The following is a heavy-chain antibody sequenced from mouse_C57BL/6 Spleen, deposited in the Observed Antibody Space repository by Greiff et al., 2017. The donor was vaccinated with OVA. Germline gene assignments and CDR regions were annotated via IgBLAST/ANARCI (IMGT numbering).Heavy chain of an antibody. D-gene: IGHD1-1*01. CDR1: GYTFTSYW. CDR3: AREDTTVVATCDY. CDR2: IHPNSGST. J-gene: IGHJ2*01. V-gene: IGHV1-64*01. Sequence: VQLQQPGAELVKPGASVKLSCKASGYTFTSYWMHWVKQRPGQGLEWIGMIHPNSGSTNYNEKFKSKATLTVDKSSSTAYMQLSSLTSEDSAVYYCAREDTTVVATCDYWGQGTTLTVSS.